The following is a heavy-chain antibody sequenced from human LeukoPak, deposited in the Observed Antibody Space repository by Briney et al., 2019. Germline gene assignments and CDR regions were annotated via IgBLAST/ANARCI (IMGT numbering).Heavy chain of an antibody. J-gene: IGHJ6*03. Sequence: ASVKVSCKASGYTFTSYGISWVRQAPGQGLEWMGWISAYNGNTNYAQKLQGRVTMTTDTSTSPAYMELRSLTSDDTAGDFCARWNGSGWYYYYYYMDVWGKGTTVTVSS. CDR3: ARWNGSGWYYYYYYMDV. CDR1: GYTFTSYG. V-gene: IGHV1-18*01. D-gene: IGHD6-19*01. CDR2: ISAYNGNT.